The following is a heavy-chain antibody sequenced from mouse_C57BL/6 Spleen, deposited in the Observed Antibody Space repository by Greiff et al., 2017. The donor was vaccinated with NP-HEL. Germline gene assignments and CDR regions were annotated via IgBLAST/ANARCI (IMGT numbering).Heavy chain of an antibody. D-gene: IGHD1-1*01. CDR3: AHPSLQEEGYYYGSFAY. V-gene: IGHV1-82*01. J-gene: IGHJ3*01. CDR1: GYAFSSSW. CDR2: IYPGDGDT. Sequence: VQLQQSGPELVKPGASVKISCKASGYAFSSSWMNWVKQRPGKGLEWIGRIYPGDGDTNYNGKFKGKATLTADKSSSTAYMQLSSLTSEDSAVYFCAHPSLQEEGYYYGSFAYWGQGTLVTVSA.